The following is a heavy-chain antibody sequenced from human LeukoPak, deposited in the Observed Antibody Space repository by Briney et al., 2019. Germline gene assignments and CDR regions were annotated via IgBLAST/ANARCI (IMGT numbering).Heavy chain of an antibody. CDR2: INHSGST. CDR1: GGSFSGYY. D-gene: IGHD6-13*01. V-gene: IGHV4-34*01. Sequence: SETLSLTCAVYGGSFSGYYWSWIRQPPGKGLEWIGEINHSGSTNYNPSLKSRVTISVDTSKNQFSLKLSSVTAADTAVYYCARGRVWAAVGPHPYYYYMDVWGKGTTVTVSS. CDR3: ARGRVWAAVGPHPYYYYMDV. J-gene: IGHJ6*03.